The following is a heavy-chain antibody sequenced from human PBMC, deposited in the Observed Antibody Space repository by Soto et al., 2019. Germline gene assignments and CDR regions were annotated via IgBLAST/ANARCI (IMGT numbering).Heavy chain of an antibody. J-gene: IGHJ4*02. V-gene: IGHV3-30-3*01. D-gene: IGHD6-13*01. CDR3: ARGGGIAAALAFDY. CDR1: GFTFSSYA. CDR2: ISYDGSNK. Sequence: QVQLVESGGGVVQPGRSLRLSCAASGFTFSSYAMHWVRQAPGKGLEWVAVISYDGSNKYYADSVKGRFTISRDNSKNTLYLQMNSLRAEDTALYYCARGGGIAAALAFDYWGQGTLVTVSS.